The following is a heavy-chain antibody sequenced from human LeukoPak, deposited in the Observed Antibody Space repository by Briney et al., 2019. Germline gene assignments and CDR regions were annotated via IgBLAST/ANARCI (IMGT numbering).Heavy chain of an antibody. J-gene: IGHJ4*02. V-gene: IGHV4-59*01. CDR3: ARAILSGYPDS. Sequence: SETLSLTCSVSDDSITMYYWTWIRQPPGKGLEWIGYVDHTGSTNFNPSLNGRVSISRDTSKNLFSLRLRSVTAADTAVYFCARAILSGYPDSWGQGTLVIVFS. D-gene: IGHD3-3*01. CDR2: VDHTGST. CDR1: DDSITMYY.